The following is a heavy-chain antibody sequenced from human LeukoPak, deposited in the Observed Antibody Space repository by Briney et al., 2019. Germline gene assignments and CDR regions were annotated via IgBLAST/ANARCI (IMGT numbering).Heavy chain of an antibody. J-gene: IGHJ5*02. CDR3: ARVGARPAAAGMFDP. Sequence: SETLSLTCAVYGGSFSGYYWSWIRQPPGKGLEWIGEINHSESTNYNPSLKSRVTISVDTSKNQFSLKLSSVTAADTAVYYCARVGARPAAAGMFDPWGQGTLVTVSS. D-gene: IGHD6-13*01. CDR2: INHSEST. CDR1: GGSFSGYY. V-gene: IGHV4-34*01.